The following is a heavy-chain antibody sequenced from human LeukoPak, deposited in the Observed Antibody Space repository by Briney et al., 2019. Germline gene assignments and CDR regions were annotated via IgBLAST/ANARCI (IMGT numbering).Heavy chain of an antibody. D-gene: IGHD1-26*01. CDR1: GGSISSYY. J-gene: IGHJ5*02. Sequence: SETLSLTCTVSGGSISSYYWSWIRQPAGKGLEWIGRIYTSGSTNYNPSLKSRVTISVAKSKNQFSLKLSSVTAADTAVYYCARDSRVGGFDPWGQGTLVTVSS. V-gene: IGHV4-4*07. CDR2: IYTSGST. CDR3: ARDSRVGGFDP.